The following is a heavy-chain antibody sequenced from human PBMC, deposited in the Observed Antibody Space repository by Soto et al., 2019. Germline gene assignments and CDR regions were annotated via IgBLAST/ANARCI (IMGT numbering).Heavy chain of an antibody. CDR1: GGSVSDKTYY. CDR2: VYYSGTT. Sequence: QVQLQESGPGLLKPSETLSLTCSVSGGSVSDKTYYWSWIRQPPGKRLEWIGYVYYSGTTNYNPSLKSRVTISVDLSKNRFSLRLSSVTTADTALYYCARTTAVPNTLRSRYFFDYWGQGTLVNVSS. J-gene: IGHJ4*02. CDR3: ARTTAVPNTLRSRYFFDY. D-gene: IGHD4-17*01. V-gene: IGHV4-61*01.